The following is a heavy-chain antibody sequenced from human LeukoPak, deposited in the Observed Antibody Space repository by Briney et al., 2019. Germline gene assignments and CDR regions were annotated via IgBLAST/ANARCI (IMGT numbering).Heavy chain of an antibody. D-gene: IGHD3-10*01. CDR1: GFTFSSYA. CDR3: AKDTYTYYYGSGSYPLDY. Sequence: QSGGSLRLSCAASGFTFSSYAMSWVRQAPGKGLEWVSAISGSGGSTYYADSVKGRFTISRDNSKNTLYLQMNSLRAEDTAVYYCAKDTYTYYYGSGSYPLDYWGQGTLVTVSS. CDR2: ISGSGGST. J-gene: IGHJ4*02. V-gene: IGHV3-23*01.